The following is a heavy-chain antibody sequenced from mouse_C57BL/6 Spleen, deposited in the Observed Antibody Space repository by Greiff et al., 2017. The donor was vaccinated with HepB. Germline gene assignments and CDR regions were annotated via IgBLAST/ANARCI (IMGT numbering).Heavy chain of an antibody. CDR2: ISSGSSTI. CDR3: ASNYDYYAMDY. CDR1: GFTFSDYG. Sequence: EVKLMESGGGLVKPGGSLKLSCAASGFTFSDYGMHWVRQAPEKGLEWVPYISSGSSTIYYADTVKGRFTISRDNAKNTLYLQMTSLRSEDTAMYYCASNYDYYAMDYWGQGTSVTVSS. V-gene: IGHV5-17*01. J-gene: IGHJ4*01. D-gene: IGHD2-1*01.